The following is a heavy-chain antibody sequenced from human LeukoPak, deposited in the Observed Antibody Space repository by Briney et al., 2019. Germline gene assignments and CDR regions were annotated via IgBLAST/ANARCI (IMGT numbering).Heavy chain of an antibody. V-gene: IGHV3-23*01. Sequence: GGSLRLSCAGSGFTFSSYGMSWVRQAPGKGLEWVSAIRGTGTSTYYADSVKGRFTISRDNSKNTLYLQMNSLRAEDTAVYYCVQGTRRGAITMVRGVIGKSYYFDSWGQGTLVTVSS. D-gene: IGHD3-10*01. CDR3: VQGTRRGAITMVRGVIGKSYYFDS. CDR2: IRGTGTST. J-gene: IGHJ4*02. CDR1: GFTFSSYG.